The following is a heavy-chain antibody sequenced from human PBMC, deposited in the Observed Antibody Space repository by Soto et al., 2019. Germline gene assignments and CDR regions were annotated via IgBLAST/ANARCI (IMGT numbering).Heavy chain of an antibody. CDR3: ARGLIRAAAGKKRSWYLDL. D-gene: IGHD6-13*01. Sequence: QVHLQQWGAGLLKPSETLSLTCGVNGGSFSGYFWSWIRQPPGKGLEWIGEINRSGATNYNPSLKRRISLSVDASKNQISLNLSSVTAADTAVYYCARGLIRAAAGKKRSWYLDLWGRGTLVTVSS. CDR1: GGSFSGYF. J-gene: IGHJ2*01. CDR2: INRSGAT. V-gene: IGHV4-34*01.